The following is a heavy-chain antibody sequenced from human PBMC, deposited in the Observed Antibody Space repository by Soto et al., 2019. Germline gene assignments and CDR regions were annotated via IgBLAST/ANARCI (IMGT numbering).Heavy chain of an antibody. V-gene: IGHV1-69*13. CDR1: GGSSSSYA. CDR2: IIPIFGTA. Sequence: SSVKVSYNASGGSSSSYAISWVRQAPGQGLEWMGGIIPIFGTANYAQKFQGRVTITADESTRTAYMELSSLRSEDTAVYYYALTLAYHDYASYSPSTVTFD. D-gene: IGHD3-22*01. CDR3: ALTLAYHDYASYSPSTVTFD. J-gene: IGHJ4*01.